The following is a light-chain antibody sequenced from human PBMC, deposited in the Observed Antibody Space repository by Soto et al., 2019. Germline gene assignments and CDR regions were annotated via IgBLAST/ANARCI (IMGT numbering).Light chain of an antibody. Sequence: QSALTQHASVSGSPGQSITISCTGTSSDIGAYNYVSWYQLHPGKAPKLIISEVSNRPSGVSSRFSGSKSANTASLTISGLRAEDEADYYCSSYTRSSTQVFGTGTKLTVL. CDR3: SSYTRSSTQV. CDR2: EVS. CDR1: SSDIGAYNY. J-gene: IGLJ1*01. V-gene: IGLV2-14*01.